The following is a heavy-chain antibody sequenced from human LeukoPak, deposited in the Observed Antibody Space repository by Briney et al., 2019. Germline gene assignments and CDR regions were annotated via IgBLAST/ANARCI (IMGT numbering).Heavy chain of an antibody. CDR1: GFTFSTYS. D-gene: IGHD6-13*01. J-gene: IGHJ5*01. CDR2: ISTSSSYI. V-gene: IGHV3-21*01. Sequence: PGGSLRLSCAASGFTFSTYSMNWVRQAPGKGLEWVSSISTSSSYIYYADSVKGRFTISRDNAKNSLYLQMVSLRAEDTAVYYCATSPYSSSWFDSWGQGTLVTVSS. CDR3: ATSPYSSSWFDS.